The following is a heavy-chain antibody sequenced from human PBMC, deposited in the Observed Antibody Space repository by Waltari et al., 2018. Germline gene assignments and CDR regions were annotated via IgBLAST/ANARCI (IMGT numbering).Heavy chain of an antibody. CDR1: GFTFSSYA. Sequence: EVQLVESGGGLVQPGGSLRLSCAASGFTFSSYAMSWVRQPPGKGPAWVSAISGSGGSTYYADSVKGRFTISRDNSKNTLYLQMNSLRAEDTAVYYCAKAGYYYDSSGYFAYWGQGTLVTVSS. CDR3: AKAGYYYDSSGYFAY. CDR2: ISGSGGST. V-gene: IGHV3-23*04. J-gene: IGHJ4*02. D-gene: IGHD3-22*01.